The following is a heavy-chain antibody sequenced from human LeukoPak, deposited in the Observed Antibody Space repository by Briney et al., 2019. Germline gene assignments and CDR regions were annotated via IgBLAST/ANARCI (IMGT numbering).Heavy chain of an antibody. D-gene: IGHD3-10*01. CDR3: ARGPMRITMVRGVPTRFDY. CDR2: INHSGCT. CDR1: GGSFSGYY. J-gene: IGHJ4*02. Sequence: SETLSLTCAVYGGSFSGYYWSWIRQPPGKGLEWIGEINHSGCTNYNPSLKSRVTISVDTSKNQFSLKLSSVTAADTAVYYCARGPMRITMVRGVPTRFDYWGQGTLVTVSS. V-gene: IGHV4-34*01.